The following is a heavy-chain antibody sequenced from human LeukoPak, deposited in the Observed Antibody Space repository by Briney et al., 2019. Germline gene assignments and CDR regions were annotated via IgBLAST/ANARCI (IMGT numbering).Heavy chain of an antibody. J-gene: IGHJ6*03. V-gene: IGHV3-23*01. CDR2: IPATGYTT. Sequence: GGSLRLSCAASGFTFTSYDISWVRQAPGEGLEWVSSIPATGYTTYYADSVMGRFTVSRDNSENTLYLQMNTLRAEDTAVYYCAKRGNQAGGHHYLDVWGKGTTVSVSS. D-gene: IGHD3-16*01. CDR1: GFTFTSYD. CDR3: AKRGNQAGGHHYLDV.